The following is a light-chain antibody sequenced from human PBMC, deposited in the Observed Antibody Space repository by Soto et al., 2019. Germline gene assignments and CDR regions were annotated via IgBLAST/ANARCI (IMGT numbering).Light chain of an antibody. J-gene: IGLJ1*01. CDR3: SSYTSSSTYV. V-gene: IGLV2-14*03. Sequence: QSALTQPASVSGSPGQSITISCTGTSSDVGGHNYVSWYQQHPGKAPQLMISDVSNRPSGVSNRFSGSKSGNTASLTISGLQVEDEADYYCSSYTSSSTYVFGTGTKVTVL. CDR2: DVS. CDR1: SSDVGGHNY.